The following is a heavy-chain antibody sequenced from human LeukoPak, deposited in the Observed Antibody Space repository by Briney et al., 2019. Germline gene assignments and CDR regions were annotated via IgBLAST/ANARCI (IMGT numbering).Heavy chain of an antibody. CDR3: ARGPMSYHFDY. J-gene: IGHJ4*02. V-gene: IGHV4-59*01. CDR1: GDSISTYY. D-gene: IGHD3-10*02. Sequence: NPSETLSLTCTVSGDSISTYYWSWIRQPPGKRLEWIGYINYSGSTNYNPPLKSRVTISVDTSKNQFSLNLSSVTAADTALYFCARGPMSYHFDYWGQGTLVTVSS. CDR2: INYSGST.